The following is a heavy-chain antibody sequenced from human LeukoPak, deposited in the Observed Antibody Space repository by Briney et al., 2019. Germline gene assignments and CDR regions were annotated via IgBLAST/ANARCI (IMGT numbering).Heavy chain of an antibody. J-gene: IGHJ5*02. CDR3: ARDWGKKYDFWQHSIQGWFDP. CDR1: GYTFTGYY. Sequence: ASVKVSCKASGYTFTGYYMHWVRQAPGQGLEWMGWINPNSGGTNYAQKFQGGVTMTRDTSISTAYMELSRLRSDDTAVYYCARDWGKKYDFWQHSIQGWFDPWGQGTLVTVSS. V-gene: IGHV1-2*02. D-gene: IGHD3-3*01. CDR2: INPNSGGT.